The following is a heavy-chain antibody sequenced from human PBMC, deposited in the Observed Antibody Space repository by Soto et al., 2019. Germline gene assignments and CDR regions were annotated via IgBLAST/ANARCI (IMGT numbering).Heavy chain of an antibody. CDR2: ISGSGGST. D-gene: IGHD2-15*01. CDR1: GFTFSSYA. V-gene: IGHV3-23*01. Sequence: GGSLRLSCAASGFTFSSYAMSWVRQAPGKGLEWVSAISGSGGSTYYADSVKGRFTISRDNSKNTLYLQMKSLRAEDTAVYYCAKGYCSGGSCHYYFDYWGQGTLVTVSS. CDR3: AKGYCSGGSCHYYFDY. J-gene: IGHJ4*02.